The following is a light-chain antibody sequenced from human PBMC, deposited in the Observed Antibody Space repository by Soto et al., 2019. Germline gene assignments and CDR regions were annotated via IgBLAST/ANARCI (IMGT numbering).Light chain of an antibody. CDR1: QTISSSH. CDR3: QQYGGSPLT. Sequence: EIVLTQSPGTLSLSPGERATLSCRASQTISSSHLAWYQQKPGQAPRLLLYGASSRITGIPDRFRGSGSGTDFILTITRLEPEDFAVYYCQQYGGSPLTFCGGTKVEIK. J-gene: IGKJ4*01. V-gene: IGKV3-20*01. CDR2: GAS.